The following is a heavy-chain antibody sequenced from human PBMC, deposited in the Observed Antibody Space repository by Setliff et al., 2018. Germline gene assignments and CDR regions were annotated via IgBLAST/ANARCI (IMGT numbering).Heavy chain of an antibody. Sequence: ASVKVSCKASGYTFTAYYMHWVRQAPGQGPEWMGWINPGSGATTYAQKFQGRVTMTRDTSTSAVFLELSSLTSEDTAVYYCARARGHYYDSSGRSGYFQHWGQGTLVTVSS. CDR1: GYTFTAYY. D-gene: IGHD3-22*01. CDR3: ARARGHYYDSSGRSGYFQH. V-gene: IGHV1-2*02. J-gene: IGHJ1*01. CDR2: INPGSGAT.